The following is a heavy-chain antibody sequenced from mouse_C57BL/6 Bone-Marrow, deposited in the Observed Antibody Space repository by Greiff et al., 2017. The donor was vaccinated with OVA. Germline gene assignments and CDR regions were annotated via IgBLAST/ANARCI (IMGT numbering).Heavy chain of an antibody. D-gene: IGHD1-1*01. J-gene: IGHJ4*01. CDR1: GFSLTSYG. CDR2: IWSGGST. V-gene: IGHV2-2*01. Sequence: QVQLQQSGPGLVQPSQSLSITCTVSGFSLTSYGVHWVRQSPGKGLEWLGVIWSGGSTDNNAAFITSLSISTDNSKSQVFFKMNSMQADDTAIYYCAALITTAVGEGMDYWGQGTSVTVSS. CDR3: AALITTAVGEGMDY.